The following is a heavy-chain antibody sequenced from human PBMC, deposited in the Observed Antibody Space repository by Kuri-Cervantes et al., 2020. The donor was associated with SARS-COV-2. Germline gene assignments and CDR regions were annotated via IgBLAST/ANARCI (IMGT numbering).Heavy chain of an antibody. Sequence: ASVKVSCKASGYTFTGYYMHWVRQAPGQGLEWIVWINPNSGGTNYAQKFQGRVTMTRDTSISTAYMELSRLRSDDTAVYYCARDQDIVVVVAATPGRGAFAIWGQGTMVTVSS. CDR1: GYTFTGYY. CDR2: INPNSGGT. V-gene: IGHV1-2*02. J-gene: IGHJ3*02. CDR3: ARDQDIVVVVAATPGRGAFAI. D-gene: IGHD2-15*01.